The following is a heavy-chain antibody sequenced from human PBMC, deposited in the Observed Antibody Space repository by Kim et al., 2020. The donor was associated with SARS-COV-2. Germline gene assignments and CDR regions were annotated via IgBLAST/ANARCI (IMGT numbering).Heavy chain of an antibody. CDR3: AKDSSSTYGGYAFDV. V-gene: IGHV3-23*01. J-gene: IGHJ3*01. Sequence: AESVRGRFTVSRDNSKNTFHLQMDSLKAADTARYYCAKDSSSTYGGYAFDVWGQGTMVTVSS. D-gene: IGHD4-4*01.